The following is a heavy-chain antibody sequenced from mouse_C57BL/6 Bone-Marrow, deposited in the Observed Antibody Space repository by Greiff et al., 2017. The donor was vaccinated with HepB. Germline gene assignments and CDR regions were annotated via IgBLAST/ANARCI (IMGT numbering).Heavy chain of an antibody. J-gene: IGHJ4*01. V-gene: IGHV4-1*01. D-gene: IGHD3-2*02. CDR1: GIDFSRYW. CDR2: INPDSSTI. Sequence: EASGIDFSRYWMSWVRRAPGKGLEWIGEINPDSSTINYAPSLKDKFIISRDNAKNTLYLQMSKVRSEDTALYYCARLGTAQVYYAMDYWGQGTSVTVSS. CDR3: ARLGTAQVYYAMDY.